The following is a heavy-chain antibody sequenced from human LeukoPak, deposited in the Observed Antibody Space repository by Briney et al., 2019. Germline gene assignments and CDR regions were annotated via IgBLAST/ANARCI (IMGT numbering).Heavy chain of an antibody. V-gene: IGHV3-21*01. Sequence: GGSLRLSCAASGFTFSTYSMNWVRQAPGKGLEWVSSISSSSNYIYYADSLKGRFTISRDNAKNSLFLQMNSLRAEDTAVYYCASDRDYGDYFDDAFDIWGQGTMVTVSS. CDR3: ASDRDYGDYFDDAFDI. D-gene: IGHD4-17*01. CDR2: ISSSSNYI. J-gene: IGHJ3*02. CDR1: GFTFSTYS.